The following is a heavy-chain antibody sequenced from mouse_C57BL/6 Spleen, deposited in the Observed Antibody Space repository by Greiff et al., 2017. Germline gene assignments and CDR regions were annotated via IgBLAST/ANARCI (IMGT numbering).Heavy chain of an antibody. CDR2: IDPSDSYT. D-gene: IGHD2-1*01. Sequence: QVQLQQPGAELVMPGASVKLSCKASGYTFTSYWMHWVKQRPGQGLEWIGEIDPSDSYTNYNQKFKGKSTLTVDKSSSTAYMQLSSLTSEDSAVYYCARVGRGNYPAWFAYWGQGTLVTVSA. V-gene: IGHV1-69*01. CDR3: ARVGRGNYPAWFAY. J-gene: IGHJ3*01. CDR1: GYTFTSYW.